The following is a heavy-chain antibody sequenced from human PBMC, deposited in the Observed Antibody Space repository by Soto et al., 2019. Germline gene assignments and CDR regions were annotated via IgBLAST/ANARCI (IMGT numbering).Heavy chain of an antibody. CDR2: FYYSGSI. CDR3: ARGTLTSYFDY. CDR1: GGSISSYY. Sequence: SETLSLTCTVSGGSISSYYWSWIRQPPGKGLEWIGYFYYSGSINYNPSLQSRVTVSVDTSKNQFSLKLSSVTAADTAVYYCARGTLTSYFDYWGQGTLVTVSS. V-gene: IGHV4-59*01. J-gene: IGHJ4*02.